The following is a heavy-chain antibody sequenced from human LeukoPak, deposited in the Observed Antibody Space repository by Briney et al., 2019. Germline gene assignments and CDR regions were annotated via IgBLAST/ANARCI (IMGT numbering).Heavy chain of an antibody. V-gene: IGHV3-7*03. CDR3: ARDVYLVGAPVGFDY. Sequence: PGGSLRLSCAASGFTFSNYGMHWVRQAPGKGLEWVAAINPDGSGAGYVDSVRGRFTISRDNTENSLYLQMNSLRAEDTAVYYCARDVYLVGAPVGFDYWGQGTLVTVSS. CDR2: INPDGSGA. D-gene: IGHD1-26*01. CDR1: GFTFSNYG. J-gene: IGHJ4*02.